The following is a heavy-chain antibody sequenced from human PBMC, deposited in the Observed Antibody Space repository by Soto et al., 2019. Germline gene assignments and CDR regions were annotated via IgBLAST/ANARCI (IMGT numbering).Heavy chain of an antibody. CDR1: GGTFSSYA. D-gene: IGHD2-2*01. J-gene: IGHJ6*02. CDR2: IIPIFGTA. CDR3: AIGSIVVVPAAAYYYYYGMDV. V-gene: IGHV1-69*01. Sequence: QVQLVQAGAEVKKPGSSVKVSCKASGGTFSSYAISWVRQAPGQGLEWMGGIIPIFGTANYAPKFQGRVTITADEPTSTPYMELSSLRSEDTAVYYCAIGSIVVVPAAAYYYYYGMDVWGQGTTVTVSS.